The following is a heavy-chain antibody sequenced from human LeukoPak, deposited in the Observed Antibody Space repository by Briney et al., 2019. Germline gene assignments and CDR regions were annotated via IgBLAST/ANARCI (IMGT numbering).Heavy chain of an antibody. Sequence: SVKVSCKASGGTFISYAISWVRQAPGQGLEWMGGITPIFGTANYAQKFQGRVTITADESTSTAYMELSSLRSEDTAVYYCARGPLVATMFSARFYYYGMDVWGQGTLVTVPS. CDR1: GGTFISYA. D-gene: IGHD5-12*01. J-gene: IGHJ6*02. CDR2: ITPIFGTA. CDR3: ARGPLVATMFSARFYYYGMDV. V-gene: IGHV1-69*13.